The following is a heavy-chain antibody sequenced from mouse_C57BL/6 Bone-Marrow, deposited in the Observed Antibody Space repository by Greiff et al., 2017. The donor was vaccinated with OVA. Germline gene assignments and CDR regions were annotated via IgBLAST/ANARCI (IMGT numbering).Heavy chain of an antibody. D-gene: IGHD2-1*01. CDR1: GFTFSDYY. Sequence: EVKVVESGGGLVQPGGSLKLSCAASGFTFSDYYMYWVRQTPEKRLEWVAYISNGGGSTYYPDTVKGRFTISRDNAKTPLYLQMRRLKSEDTAMYYCARPVYYGNYDWYFDGWGTGTTVTVSS. CDR3: ARPVYYGNYDWYFDG. V-gene: IGHV5-12*01. CDR2: ISNGGGST. J-gene: IGHJ1*03.